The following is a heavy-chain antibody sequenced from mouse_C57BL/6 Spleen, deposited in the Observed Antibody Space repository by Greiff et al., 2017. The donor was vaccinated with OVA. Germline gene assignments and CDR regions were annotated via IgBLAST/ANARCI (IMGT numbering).Heavy chain of an antibody. J-gene: IGHJ2*01. CDR2: ISSGSSTI. CDR1: GFTFSDYG. V-gene: IGHV5-17*01. CDR3: ARRTTVVPYYFDY. D-gene: IGHD1-1*01. Sequence: EVHLVESGGGLVKPGGSLQLSCAASGFTFSDYGMHWGRQAPEKGLEWVAYISSGSSTIYYADTVKGRFTISRDNAQKTLFLQMTSLRSEDTAMYYCARRTTVVPYYFDYWGQGTTLTVSS.